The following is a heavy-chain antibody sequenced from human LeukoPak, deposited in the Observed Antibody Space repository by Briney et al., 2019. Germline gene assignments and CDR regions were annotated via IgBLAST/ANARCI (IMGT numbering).Heavy chain of an antibody. V-gene: IGHV3-23*01. J-gene: IGHJ4*02. CDR3: AKQTAVEGGYYHY. CDR1: GLILSSYG. CDR2: SSGSGGST. D-gene: IGHD1-26*01. Sequence: GESLRLSCIGSGLILSSYGMSWVRQAPGKGLEWVSSSSGSGGSTYYADSVKGRFTISRDSSENTLYLKMSSLRVEDTAVYFCAKQTAVEGGYYHYWGQGTLVTVSS.